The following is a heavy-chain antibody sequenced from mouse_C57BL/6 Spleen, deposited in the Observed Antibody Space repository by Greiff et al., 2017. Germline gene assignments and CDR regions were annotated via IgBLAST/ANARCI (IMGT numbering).Heavy chain of an antibody. J-gene: IGHJ1*03. V-gene: IGHV1-80*01. CDR2: LYPGDGDT. CDR1: GYAFSSYW. D-gene: IGHD2-5*01. CDR3: ARLRAYSNYRYFDV. Sequence: VQLQQSGAELVKPGASVKISCKASGYAFSSYWMNWVKQRPGKGLEWIGQLYPGDGDTNYNGKFKGKATLTADKSSSTAYMQLSSLTSEDSAVYFCARLRAYSNYRYFDVWGTGTTVTVSS.